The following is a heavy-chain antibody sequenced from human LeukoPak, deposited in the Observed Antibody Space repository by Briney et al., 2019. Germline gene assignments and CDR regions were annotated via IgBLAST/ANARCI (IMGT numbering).Heavy chain of an antibody. D-gene: IGHD6-13*01. J-gene: IGHJ5*02. CDR1: GDSVSSNNAA. Sequence: SQTLSLTCAISGDSVSSNNAAWNWIRQSPSRGLEWLGRTYYRSHWVYDYAGSVKGRITINPDTSKNQFSLQLNSVTPEDTAVYYCAREPQATRQQLRDWFDPWGQGTLVTVSS. CDR3: AREPQATRQQLRDWFDP. V-gene: IGHV6-1*01. CDR2: TYYRSHWVY.